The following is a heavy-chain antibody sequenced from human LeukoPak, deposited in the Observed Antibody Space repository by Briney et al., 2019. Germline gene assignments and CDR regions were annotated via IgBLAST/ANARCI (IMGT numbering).Heavy chain of an antibody. J-gene: IGHJ6*03. D-gene: IGHD6-13*01. CDR1: GGSINSYY. V-gene: IGHV4-59*12. CDR3: ARGRIAGSYYYYYYMDV. CDR2: IFYSGNT. Sequence: SETLSLTCTVSGGSINSYYWSWIRQPPGKGLEWIGYIFYSGNTNYNPSLKSRVTISVDTSKNQFSLKLSSVTAADTAVYYCARGRIAGSYYYYYYMDVWGKGTTVTVSS.